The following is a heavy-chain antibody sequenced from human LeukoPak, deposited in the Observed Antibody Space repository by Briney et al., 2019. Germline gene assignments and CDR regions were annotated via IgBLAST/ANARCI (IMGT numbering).Heavy chain of an antibody. Sequence: GGSLRLSCAASGFTFSSYSMNWVRQAPGKGLEWVSSISSSSYIYYADSVKGRFTISRDNAKNSLYLQMNSLRAEDTAVYYCAILVGLGYSSGWYRLGDYWGQGTLVTVSS. CDR3: AILVGLGYSSGWYRLGDY. J-gene: IGHJ4*02. CDR2: ISSSSYI. CDR1: GFTFSSYS. D-gene: IGHD6-19*01. V-gene: IGHV3-21*01.